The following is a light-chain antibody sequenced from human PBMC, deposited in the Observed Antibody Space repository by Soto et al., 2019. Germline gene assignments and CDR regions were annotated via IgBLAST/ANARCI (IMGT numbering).Light chain of an antibody. V-gene: IGKV3-15*01. CDR2: AAS. Sequence: ETVMTQSPATLSVSPGERASLSCRASQSVSTNLAWYQQKPGQAPRLLIYAASTRAAGIPARFSGSGSGTEFTLTISRLQSEDSALYYCQQHNNWPPYTFGQGTRLEIK. J-gene: IGKJ2*01. CDR3: QQHNNWPPYT. CDR1: QSVSTN.